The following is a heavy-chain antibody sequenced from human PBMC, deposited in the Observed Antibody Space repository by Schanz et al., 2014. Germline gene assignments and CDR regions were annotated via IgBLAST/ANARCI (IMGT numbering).Heavy chain of an antibody. Sequence: EVQLVESGGGLVQPGGSLRLSCAASGFTFSGYAMSWVRQAPGKGLEWVSVIYSGDNTYYADSVKGRFTISRDNSKNTVYLQMNSLRAEDTAVYFCASLIGTTSAHFYGMDVWGQGTTVTVSS. CDR1: GFTFSGYA. V-gene: IGHV3-23*04. CDR3: ASLIGTTSAHFYGMDV. CDR2: IYSGDNT. J-gene: IGHJ6*02. D-gene: IGHD1-7*01.